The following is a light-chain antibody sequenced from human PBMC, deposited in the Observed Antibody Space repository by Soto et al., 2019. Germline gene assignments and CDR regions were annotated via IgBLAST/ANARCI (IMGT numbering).Light chain of an antibody. Sequence: EIVMTHSPATLSVSPGERAALSCSASQSVSNNLAWYQQKPGQAPRLLIYLASTRATGIPARFSGSGSGTEFTLTITSLQSEDFAVYYCQQYNNWPPTTFGQGTRLEI. J-gene: IGKJ5*01. V-gene: IGKV3D-15*01. CDR1: QSVSNN. CDR2: LAS. CDR3: QQYNNWPPTT.